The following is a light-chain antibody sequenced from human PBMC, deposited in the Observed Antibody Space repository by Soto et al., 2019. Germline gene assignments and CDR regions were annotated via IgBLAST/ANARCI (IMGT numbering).Light chain of an antibody. CDR2: EVS. Sequence: QSALTQSPSASGSPGQSVTISCTETSSDVGGYNYVSWYQQHPGKAPKLMIYEVSKRPSGVPDRFSGSKFGNTASLTVSGLQAEDEADYYCSSYAGSNNLVFGGGTKLTVL. CDR1: SSDVGGYNY. J-gene: IGLJ2*01. CDR3: SSYAGSNNLV. V-gene: IGLV2-8*01.